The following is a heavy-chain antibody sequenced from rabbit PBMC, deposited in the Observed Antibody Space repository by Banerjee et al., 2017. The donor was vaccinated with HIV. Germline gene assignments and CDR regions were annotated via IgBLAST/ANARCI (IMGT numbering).Heavy chain of an antibody. V-gene: IGHV1S40*01. CDR1: GFSFSSYYY. Sequence: QSLEESGGDLVKPGASLTLTCTASGFSFSSYYYMCWVRQAPGKGLEWIACIYTGSSGSTYYASWAKGRFTISKTSSTTVTLQMTSLTAADTATYFCARGGFGSGGPFNLWGQGTLVTVS. D-gene: IGHD1-1*01. CDR3: ARGGFGSGGPFNL. J-gene: IGHJ4*01. CDR2: IYTGSSGST.